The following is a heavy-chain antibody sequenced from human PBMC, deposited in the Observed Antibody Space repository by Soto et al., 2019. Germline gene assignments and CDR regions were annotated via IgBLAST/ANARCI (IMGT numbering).Heavy chain of an antibody. Sequence: QVQLVQSGAEVKKPGSSVKVSCKASGGTFSSDAISWVRQAPGQGLEWMGGIIPIFGTANYAQKFQGRVTITADESTSTAYMELSSLRSEDTAVYYCARDRGIAAAGSSNWFDPWGQGTLVTVSS. CDR3: ARDRGIAAAGSSNWFDP. V-gene: IGHV1-69*01. D-gene: IGHD6-13*01. J-gene: IGHJ5*02. CDR2: IIPIFGTA. CDR1: GGTFSSDA.